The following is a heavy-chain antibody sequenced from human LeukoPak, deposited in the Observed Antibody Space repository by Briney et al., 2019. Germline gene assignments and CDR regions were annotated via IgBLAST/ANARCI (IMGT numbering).Heavy chain of an antibody. CDR1: GFTFSSYA. V-gene: IGHV3-23*01. Sequence: GGSLRLSCAASGFTFSSYAMSWVGQAPGKGLEWVSAISGSGGSTYYADSVKGRFTISRDNSKNTLYLQMNSLRAEDTAVYYCAKIPGDSSGYYFDDYWGQGTLVTVSS. CDR2: ISGSGGST. D-gene: IGHD3-22*01. CDR3: AKIPGDSSGYYFDDY. J-gene: IGHJ4*02.